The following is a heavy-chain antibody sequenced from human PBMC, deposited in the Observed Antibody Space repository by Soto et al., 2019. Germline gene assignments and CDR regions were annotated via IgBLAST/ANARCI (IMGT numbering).Heavy chain of an antibody. D-gene: IGHD6-13*01. CDR1: GFIINDFY. CDR2: ISRSANYT. V-gene: IGHV3-11*06. J-gene: IGHJ4*02. Sequence: QVQLVETGGGLGKPGGSLRLSCAVSGFIINDFYMSWIRQAPGKGLEWVSYISRSANYTNYADSLRGRFTISRDSASNSLFLQMSSLSAEDTGVYFCARGGIAAAVDYWGQGTLVTVSS. CDR3: ARGGIAAAVDY.